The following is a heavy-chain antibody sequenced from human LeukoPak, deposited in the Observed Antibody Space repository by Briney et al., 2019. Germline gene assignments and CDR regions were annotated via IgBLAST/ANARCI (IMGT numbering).Heavy chain of an antibody. J-gene: IGHJ4*02. CDR2: IYSGGDR. Sequence: GGSLRLSCAPSDFRVASYYMGWVRQAPGKGLDWVSLIYSGGDRYYADSVKGRFTISRDTSKNTLDLQMNSLRPEDTAVYYCAKGVSSGWYLVDYWGQGTLVTVSS. CDR3: AKGVSSGWYLVDY. D-gene: IGHD6-19*01. CDR1: DFRVASYY. V-gene: IGHV3-53*01.